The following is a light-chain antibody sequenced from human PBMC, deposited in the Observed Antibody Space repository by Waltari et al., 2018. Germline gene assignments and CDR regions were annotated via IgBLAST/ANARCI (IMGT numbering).Light chain of an antibody. Sequence: VILTQSPATLSLSPGERATLSCRASQSVSRYLAWYQQKPGQAPRLLIHSASSRATGIPDRFSGSGSGTEFTLTIRSLEPEDVGVYHCYQHSSGLTFGGGTKVEIK. J-gene: IGKJ4*01. CDR2: SAS. CDR3: YQHSSGLT. V-gene: IGKV3-11*01. CDR1: QSVSRY.